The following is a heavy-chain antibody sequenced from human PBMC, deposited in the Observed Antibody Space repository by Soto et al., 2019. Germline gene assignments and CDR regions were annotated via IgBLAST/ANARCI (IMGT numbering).Heavy chain of an antibody. J-gene: IGHJ3*02. V-gene: IGHV3-33*01. CDR1: GFTFSSYG. Sequence: QVQLVESGGGVVQPGRSLRLSCAASGFTFSSYGMHWVRQAPGKGLEWVAVIWYDGSNKYYADSVKGRFTISRDNSKNTLYLQMNSLRAEDTAVYYCARGGDDGDYVWGSYRTEGYGDAFDIWGQGTMVTVSS. D-gene: IGHD3-16*02. CDR3: ARGGDDGDYVWGSYRTEGYGDAFDI. CDR2: IWYDGSNK.